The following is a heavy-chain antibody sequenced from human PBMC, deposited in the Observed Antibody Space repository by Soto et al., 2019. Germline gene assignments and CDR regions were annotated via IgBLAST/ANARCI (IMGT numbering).Heavy chain of an antibody. J-gene: IGHJ4*02. V-gene: IGHV1-18*01. CDR2: ISPYSGYT. D-gene: IGHD2-2*01. CDR1: GYSFMKYG. Sequence: ASVKVSCKGVGYSFMKYGINCVLQSPVQWLEWVGWISPYSGYTHSAQKFHGRLTLTTDTAASTAYMELRILRSADTALYYCAREASVLIPAAQPSRFDSWGQGTLVTVSS. CDR3: AREASVLIPAAQPSRFDS.